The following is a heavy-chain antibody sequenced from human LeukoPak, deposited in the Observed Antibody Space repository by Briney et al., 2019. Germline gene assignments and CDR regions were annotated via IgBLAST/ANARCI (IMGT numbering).Heavy chain of an antibody. J-gene: IGHJ4*02. D-gene: IGHD3-22*01. CDR1: GFTFSSYG. CDR3: AKMHYYDGFDY. V-gene: IGHV3-30*18. Sequence: GGSLRLSCAASGFTFSSYGMHWVRQAPGKGLEWVAVISYDGSNKYYADSVKGRYTISRDNSKNTLYLQMNSLRAEDTAVYYCAKMHYYDGFDYWGQGTLATVSS. CDR2: ISYDGSNK.